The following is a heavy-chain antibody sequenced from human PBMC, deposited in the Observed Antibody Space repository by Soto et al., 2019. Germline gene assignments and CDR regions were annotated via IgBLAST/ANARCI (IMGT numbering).Heavy chain of an antibody. CDR1: GGTFSSYV. CDR2: IIPIFGTA. D-gene: IGHD5-18*01. J-gene: IGHJ6*02. CDR3: ARGRVQLWFKDYYYYGMDV. Sequence: GASVKVSCKASGGTFSSYVISWVRQAPGQGLEWMGGIIPIFGTANYAQKFQGRVTITADESTSTAYMELSSLRSEDTAVYYCARGRVQLWFKDYYYYGMDVWGQGTTVTVSS. V-gene: IGHV1-69*13.